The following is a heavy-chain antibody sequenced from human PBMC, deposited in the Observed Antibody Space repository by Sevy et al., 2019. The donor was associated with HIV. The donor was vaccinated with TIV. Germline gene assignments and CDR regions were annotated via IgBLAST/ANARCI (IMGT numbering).Heavy chain of an antibody. CDR2: MNPKNANT. CDR1: GYTFTNYD. V-gene: IGHV1-8*01. CDR3: VRGGSLDSSDFGGLDAFEI. J-gene: IGHJ3*02. Sequence: ASVKVSCKASGYTFTNYDINWVLQATGQGLEGMGWMNPKNANTGYAQRFLGRVTMTRNTSITTAYMELSSLRSKDTAVYYCVRGGSLDSSDFGGLDAFEIWGQRTMVTVSS. D-gene: IGHD2-21*01.